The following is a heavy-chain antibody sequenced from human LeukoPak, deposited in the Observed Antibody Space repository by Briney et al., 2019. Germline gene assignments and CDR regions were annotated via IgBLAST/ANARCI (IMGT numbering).Heavy chain of an antibody. J-gene: IGHJ6*03. CDR3: ARVFGYYDYVWGTYRRPLNYYYYMDV. Sequence: GSLRLSCAASGFKFDDYGISWVRQAPGKGLEWVSGISWNGDRTGYADSVKGRFTISRDNAKNSLSLQMNSLRAEDTAFYYCARVFGYYDYVWGTYRRPLNYYYYMDVWGRGTTVTVSS. V-gene: IGHV3-20*04. CDR1: GFKFDDYG. CDR2: ISWNGDRT. D-gene: IGHD3-16*02.